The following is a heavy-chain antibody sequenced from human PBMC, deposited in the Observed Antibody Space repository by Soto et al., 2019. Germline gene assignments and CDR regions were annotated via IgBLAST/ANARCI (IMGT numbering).Heavy chain of an antibody. D-gene: IGHD5-18*01. J-gene: IGHJ4*02. CDR1: GFTFRNYG. CDR2: ISYDGSDQ. V-gene: IGHV3-30*18. CDR3: AKVGSYGYGSNSDVEY. Sequence: QVQLVESGGGVVQPGSSLRLSCAVSGFTFRNYGMHWVRQAPGKGLEWVALISYDGSDQYYGESVKGRFTISRDSYKNTLYLDVSSLRLEDTAVYYCAKVGSYGYGSNSDVEYWGQGTMVTISS.